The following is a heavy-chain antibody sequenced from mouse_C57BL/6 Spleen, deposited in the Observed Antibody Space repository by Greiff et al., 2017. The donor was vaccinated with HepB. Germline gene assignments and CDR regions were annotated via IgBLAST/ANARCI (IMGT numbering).Heavy chain of an antibody. CDR3: ARLGSSWYFDV. J-gene: IGHJ1*01. CDR1: EYEFPSHD. CDR2: INSDGGST. D-gene: IGHD1-3*01. Sequence: EVQGVESGGCLVQPGESLTLPCETNEYEFPSHDMSWVRKTPEKRLELVAAINSDGGSTYYPDTMERRFIISRDNTKKTLYLQMSSLRSEDTALYYCARLGSSWYFDVWGAGTTVTVSS. V-gene: IGHV5-2*01.